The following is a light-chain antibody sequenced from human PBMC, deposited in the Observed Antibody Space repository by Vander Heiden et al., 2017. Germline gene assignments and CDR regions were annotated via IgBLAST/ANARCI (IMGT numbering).Light chain of an antibody. Sequence: EIQMIKSPPSLSASVGDRVTITCQASQDISNYLNWYQQKPGKAPSLLIYDASNMQTGVPSRFSGSGSGTNFTFTISSLQPEDIATYSCQQYDNLPLTFGGGTKVEIK. CDR1: QDISNY. CDR2: DAS. CDR3: QQYDNLPLT. J-gene: IGKJ4*01. V-gene: IGKV1-33*01.